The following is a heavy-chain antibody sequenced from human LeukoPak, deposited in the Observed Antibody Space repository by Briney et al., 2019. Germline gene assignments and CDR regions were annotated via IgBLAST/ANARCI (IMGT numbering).Heavy chain of an antibody. CDR1: GFTFNTYA. V-gene: IGHV3-30*04. J-gene: IGHJ6*04. CDR3: AREGPLYYYYGLDV. CDR2: ISYDGRNK. Sequence: PGGSLRLSCATSGFTFNTYAFHWVRQAPGKGLEWVAVISYDGRNKYFADSMQGRFTISRDNSKNTLYLQMNSLRAEDTAVYYCAREGPLYYYYGLDVWGKGTTVTVSS.